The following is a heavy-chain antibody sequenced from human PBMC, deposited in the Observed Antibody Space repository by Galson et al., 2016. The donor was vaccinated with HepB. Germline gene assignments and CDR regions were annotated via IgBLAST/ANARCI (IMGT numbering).Heavy chain of an antibody. CDR2: IFHSANT. D-gene: IGHD2-15*01. CDR1: GDSISSGGSY. J-gene: IGHJ2*01. CDR3: ARLRGGGSGYFDL. V-gene: IGHV4-31*03. Sequence: TLSLTCFVSGDSISSGGSYWSWIRQHPGKGLEWIGNIFHSANTYTYYNPSLKSRLTISVGTSQNQFSLILSSVTAADTAVYYCARLRGGGSGYFDLWGRGTLVTVSS.